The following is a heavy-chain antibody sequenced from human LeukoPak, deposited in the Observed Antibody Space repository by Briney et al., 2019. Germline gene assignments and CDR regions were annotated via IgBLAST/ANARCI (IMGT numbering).Heavy chain of an antibody. Sequence: GGSLRLSCAASGFTFSSYAMHWVRQAPGKGLEWVAVISYDGSNKYYADSVKGRFTISRDNSKNTLYLQMNSLRAEDTAVYYCAREGLRDVLLWFGESRKMKYNWFDPWGQGTLVTVSS. CDR2: ISYDGSNK. V-gene: IGHV3-30*04. J-gene: IGHJ5*02. D-gene: IGHD3-10*01. CDR3: AREGLRDVLLWFGESRKMKYNWFDP. CDR1: GFTFSSYA.